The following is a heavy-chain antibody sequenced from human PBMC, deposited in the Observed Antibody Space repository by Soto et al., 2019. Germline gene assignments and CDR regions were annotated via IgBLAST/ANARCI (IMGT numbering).Heavy chain of an antibody. V-gene: IGHV1-18*01. D-gene: IGHD1-1*01. CDR3: ARGRYGDY. J-gene: IGHJ4*02. CDR2: ISAHNGNT. Sequence: QVHLVQSGAEVKKPGASGKVSCKGSGYGFTTYGMTWVRQAPGQGLEWMAWISAHNGNTNYAQKLQGRVTVTRDTSTSTAYMELRSLRSDDTAVYYCARGRYGDYWGQGALVTVSS. CDR1: GYGFTTYG.